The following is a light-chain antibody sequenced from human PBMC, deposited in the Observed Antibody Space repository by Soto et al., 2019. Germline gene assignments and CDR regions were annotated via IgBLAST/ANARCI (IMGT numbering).Light chain of an antibody. CDR3: QQYNSYWT. V-gene: IGKV1-5*01. Sequence: DIQMTQSPSTLCGYGGERVTITSRASQSISIWLAWYQQKPGKAPKLLIYDASSLESGVPSRFSGSGSGTEFTLTISSLQPDDFATYYCQQYNSYWTFGQGTKVDIK. J-gene: IGKJ1*01. CDR2: DAS. CDR1: QSISIW.